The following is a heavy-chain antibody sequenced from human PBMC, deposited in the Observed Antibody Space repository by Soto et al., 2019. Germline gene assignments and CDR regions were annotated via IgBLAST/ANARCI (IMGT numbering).Heavy chain of an antibody. V-gene: IGHV1-2*02. D-gene: IGHD2-2*01. Sequence: GASVKVSCKASGYTFSDYYIHWVRQAPGQGLEWMGWIDPRNGGTKYAQKFQDRFSMTTDTSTSTASMELRRLRSDDTAVFFCARVRYRNVIHVWGQGPLVTVSS. J-gene: IGHJ4*02. CDR2: IDPRNGGT. CDR3: ARVRYRNVIHV. CDR1: GYTFSDYY.